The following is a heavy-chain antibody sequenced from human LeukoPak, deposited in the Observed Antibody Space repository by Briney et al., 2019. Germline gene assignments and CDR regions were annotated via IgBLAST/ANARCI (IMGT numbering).Heavy chain of an antibody. J-gene: IGHJ6*02. CDR2: IYYSGST. CDR1: GGSISSYY. V-gene: IGHV4-59*01. CDR3: ARAYYDSSGYYSRGYYYGMDV. D-gene: IGHD3-22*01. Sequence: SETLSLTCTVSGGSISSYYWSWIRQPPGKGLEWIGYIYYSGSTNYNPSLKSRVTISVATSKNQFSLKLSSVTAADTAVYYCARAYYDSSGYYSRGYYYGMDVWGQGTTVTVSS.